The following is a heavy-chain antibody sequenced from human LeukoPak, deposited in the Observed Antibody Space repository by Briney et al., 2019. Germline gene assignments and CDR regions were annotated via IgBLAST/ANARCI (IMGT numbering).Heavy chain of an antibody. CDR1: GGSFSGYY. CDR3: ARAATVVTRWFDL. V-gene: IGHV4-34*01. Sequence: PSETLSLTCAVYGGSFSGYYWSWIRQPPGKGLEWIGEINHSGSTNYNPSLKSRVTISVDTSKNQFSLKLSSVTAADTAVYYCARAATVVTRWFDLWGQGTLVTASS. D-gene: IGHD4-23*01. CDR2: INHSGST. J-gene: IGHJ5*02.